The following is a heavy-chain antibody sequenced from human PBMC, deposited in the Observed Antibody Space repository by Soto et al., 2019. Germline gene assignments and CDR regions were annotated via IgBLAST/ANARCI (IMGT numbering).Heavy chain of an antibody. D-gene: IGHD6-19*01. CDR2: IITMFNTA. V-gene: IGHV1-69*01. CDR1: GGSDVFNNYP. CDR3: ARHYPTAVSGAGWFDT. J-gene: IGHJ5*02. Sequence: QVQLVQSGAEIKKPASSVKVSCKASGGSDVFNNYPVSWVRQAPGQGLEWMGAIITMFNTADYAQRFLGRVTITADEFTRTVYMELTSLTSDDTADYYCARHYPTAVSGAGWFDTWGQGTLVTVSS.